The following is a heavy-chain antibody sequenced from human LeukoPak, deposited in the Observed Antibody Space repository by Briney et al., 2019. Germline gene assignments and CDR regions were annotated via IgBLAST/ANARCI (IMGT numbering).Heavy chain of an antibody. CDR1: GGSFSGYY. D-gene: IGHD3-16*01. Sequence: SETLSLTCAVYGGSFSGYYWSWIRQPPGKRLEWIGEINHSGSTSYNPSLKSRVTISVDTSKNQFSLKLSSVTAADTAVYYCARGHLGRYYYSMDVWGQGTTVTVSS. CDR2: INHSGST. CDR3: ARGHLGRYYYSMDV. J-gene: IGHJ6*02. V-gene: IGHV4-34*01.